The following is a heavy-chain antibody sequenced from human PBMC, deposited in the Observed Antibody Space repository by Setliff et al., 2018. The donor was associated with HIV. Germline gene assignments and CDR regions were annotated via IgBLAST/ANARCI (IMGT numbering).Heavy chain of an antibody. J-gene: IGHJ4*02. D-gene: IGHD6-13*01. CDR1: GFTFSSYW. V-gene: IGHV3-74*01. CDR3: AKAGNIADHFDY. Sequence: GGSLRLSCAASGFTFSSYWMHWVRQAPGKGLVWVSRINSDGSSTSYADSVKGRFTISRDNSKDTLYLQMNSLRAEDTAVYYCAKAGNIADHFDYWGQGTLVTVSS. CDR2: INSDGSST.